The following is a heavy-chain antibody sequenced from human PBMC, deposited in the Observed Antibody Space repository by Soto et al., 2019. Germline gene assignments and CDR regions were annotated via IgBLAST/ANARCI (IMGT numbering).Heavy chain of an antibody. J-gene: IGHJ2*01. CDR1: GFTFSSYS. Sequence: PGGSLRLSCAASGFTFSSYSMNWVRQAPGKGLEWVSSISSSSSYIYYADSVKGRFTLSRDNAKNSLYLQMNSLRAEDTAVYYCARVGRRSNYDWYFDLWGRGTLVTVSS. CDR2: ISSSSSYI. V-gene: IGHV3-21*01. D-gene: IGHD1-1*01. CDR3: ARVGRRSNYDWYFDL.